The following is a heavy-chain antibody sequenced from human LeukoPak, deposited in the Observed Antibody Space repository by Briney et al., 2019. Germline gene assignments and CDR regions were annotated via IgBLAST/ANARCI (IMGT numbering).Heavy chain of an antibody. V-gene: IGHV4-39*01. CDR2: IHYTGTT. Sequence: PSGTLSLTCTVTGDSVSSNNYYWGWIRQPPGKGLDWIGSIHYTGTTYYNPSLKSRVTISVDTSKNQFSLKLSSVTAADTAVYYCARGTLLGWFDPWGQGTLVTVSS. J-gene: IGHJ5*02. CDR1: GDSVSSNNYY. D-gene: IGHD1-7*01. CDR3: ARGTLLGWFDP.